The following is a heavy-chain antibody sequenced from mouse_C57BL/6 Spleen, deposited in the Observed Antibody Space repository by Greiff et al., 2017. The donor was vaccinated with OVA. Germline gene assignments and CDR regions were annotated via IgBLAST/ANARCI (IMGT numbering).Heavy chain of an antibody. CDR3: ARDYDYGLFAY. CDR1: GYTFTSYW. D-gene: IGHD2-4*01. V-gene: IGHV1-64*01. CDR2: IHPNSGST. Sequence: QVQLQQPGAELVKPGASVKLSCKASGYTFTSYWMHWVKQRPEQGLEWIGMIHPNSGSTNYNEKFKSKATLTVDKSSSTAYMQLSSLTSEDSAVYYCARDYDYGLFAYWGQGTLVTVSA. J-gene: IGHJ3*01.